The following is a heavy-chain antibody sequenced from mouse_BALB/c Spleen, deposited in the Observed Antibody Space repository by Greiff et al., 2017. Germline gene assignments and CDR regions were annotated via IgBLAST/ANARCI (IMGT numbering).Heavy chain of an antibody. J-gene: IGHJ3*01. CDR3: ARYRDYGYDGSFAY. CDR1: GDSITSGY. D-gene: IGHD2-2*01. Sequence: EVKLQESGPSLVKPSQTLSLTCSVTGDSITSGYWNWIRKFPGNKLEYMGYISYSGSTYYNPSLKSRISITRDTSKNQYYLQLNSVTTEDTATYYCARYRDYGYDGSFAYWGQGTLVTVSA. CDR2: ISYSGST. V-gene: IGHV3-8*02.